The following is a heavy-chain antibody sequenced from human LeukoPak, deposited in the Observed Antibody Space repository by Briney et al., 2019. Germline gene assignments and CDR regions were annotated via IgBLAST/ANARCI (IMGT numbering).Heavy chain of an antibody. V-gene: IGHV1-18*01. Sequence: AAPVKVSCKASGYTFTSYGISWVRQAPGQGLEWIGWISAYNGNTNYAQKLQGRVTMTTDTSTSTAYMELRSLRADDTAVYYCARDSGSIDYGAREPWSPSPQ. CDR2: ISAYNGNT. D-gene: IGHD3-10*01. CDR1: GYTFTSYG. J-gene: IGHJ4*02. CDR3: ARDSGSIDY.